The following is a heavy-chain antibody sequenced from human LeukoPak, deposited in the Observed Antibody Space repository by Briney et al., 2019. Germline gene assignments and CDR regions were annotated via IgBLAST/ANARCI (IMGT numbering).Heavy chain of an antibody. D-gene: IGHD5-18*01. Sequence: GASVKVSCKASGYTFTSYGISWVRQAPGQGLEWMGWISAYNGNTNYAQKLQGRVTMTTDTSTSTAYMELRSLRSDDTAVYYCARGIQLWSRGPYYFDYWGQGTLVTVSS. CDR1: GYTFTSYG. CDR3: ARGIQLWSRGPYYFDY. J-gene: IGHJ4*02. CDR2: ISAYNGNT. V-gene: IGHV1-18*01.